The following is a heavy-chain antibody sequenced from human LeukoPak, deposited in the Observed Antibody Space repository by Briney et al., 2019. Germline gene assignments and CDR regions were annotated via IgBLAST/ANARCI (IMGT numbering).Heavy chain of an antibody. D-gene: IGHD3-16*01. CDR3: ARGPYDGTYYFDY. CDR1: GGTFSNYA. V-gene: IGHV1-69*04. CDR2: IVPIVDVT. Sequence: SVKVSCKVSGGTFSNYAISWVRQAPGQGLEWVGRIVPIVDVTNCAQKLQGRVTITADKSTSTAYMELSSLTSEETAVYYCARGPYDGTYYFDYWGQGTLVTVSS. J-gene: IGHJ4*02.